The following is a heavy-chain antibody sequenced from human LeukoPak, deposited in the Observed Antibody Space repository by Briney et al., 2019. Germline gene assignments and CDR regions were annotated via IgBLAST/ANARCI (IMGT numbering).Heavy chain of an antibody. J-gene: IGHJ4*02. CDR3: ARTGYCSGGSCYSTDY. D-gene: IGHD2-15*01. Sequence: ASVKVSCKASGYTFTGYYMHWVRQAPGQGLEWMGWINPNSGGTNYAQKFQGRVTMTRVTSISTAYMEPSRLRSDDTAVYYCARTGYCSGGSCYSTDYWGQGTLVTVSS. CDR1: GYTFTGYY. V-gene: IGHV1-2*02. CDR2: INPNSGGT.